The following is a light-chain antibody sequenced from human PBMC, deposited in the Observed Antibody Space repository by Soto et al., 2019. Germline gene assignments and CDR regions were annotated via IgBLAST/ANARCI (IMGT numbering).Light chain of an antibody. Sequence: EIVLTQSPATLSLFPGERATLSCRASQSVSSNLAWYQQKPGQAPRLLIYGASTRATGIPARFSGSGSGTEFTLTISSLQSEDFALYYCQQYNERPGWTFGQGTKVDIK. CDR2: GAS. CDR3: QQYNERPGWT. J-gene: IGKJ1*01. CDR1: QSVSSN. V-gene: IGKV3-15*01.